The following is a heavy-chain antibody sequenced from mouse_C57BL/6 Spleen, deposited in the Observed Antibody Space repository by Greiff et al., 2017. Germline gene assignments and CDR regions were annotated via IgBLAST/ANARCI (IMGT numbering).Heavy chain of an antibody. D-gene: IGHD2-5*01. CDR2: IYPGSGST. V-gene: IGHV1-55*01. J-gene: IGHJ2*01. CDR1: GYTFTSYW. CDR3: ARRNSNWRVY. Sequence: QVHVKQPGAELVKPGASVKMSCKASGYTFTSYWITWVKQRPGQGLEWIGDIYPGSGSTNYNEKFKSKATLTVDTSSSTAYMKLSSLTSEDSAVYVCARRNSNWRVYWGQGTTLTVSS.